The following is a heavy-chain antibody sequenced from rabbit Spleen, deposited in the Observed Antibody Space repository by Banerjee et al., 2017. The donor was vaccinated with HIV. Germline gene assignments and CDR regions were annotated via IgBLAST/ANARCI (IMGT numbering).Heavy chain of an antibody. V-gene: IGHV1S45*01. CDR3: ARDLDGVNGGNFGW. J-gene: IGHJ4*01. CDR1: GISFRNKAV. D-gene: IGHD2-1*01. CDR2: INAVTGRA. Sequence: QEQLVESGGGLVRPEGSLKLSCTASGISFRNKAVMCWVRQAPGKGRQWIACINAVTGRAIYATWAKGRFTFSKTSSTTVTLKITSRTAADTATYVCARDLDGVNGGNFGWWGPGTLVTVS.